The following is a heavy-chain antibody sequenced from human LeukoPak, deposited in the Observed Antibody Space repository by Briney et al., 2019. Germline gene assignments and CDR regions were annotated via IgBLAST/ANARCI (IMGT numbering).Heavy chain of an antibody. J-gene: IGHJ4*02. CDR1: GGSISGYF. CDR2: IYSSGTA. V-gene: IGHV4-4*07. CDR3: ARGTEKTRISGYYSFDH. D-gene: IGHD5-12*01. Sequence: SETLSLTCTVSGGSISGYFWTWIRQPAGKELEWIGRIYSSGTAYYNPSLESRVTISLDTFNNQFSLKVTSVTATDTAVYYCARGTEKTRISGYYSFDHWGRGLLVTVSS.